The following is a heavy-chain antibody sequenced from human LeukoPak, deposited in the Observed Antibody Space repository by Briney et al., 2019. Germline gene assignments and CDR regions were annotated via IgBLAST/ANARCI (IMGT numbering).Heavy chain of an antibody. CDR3: ARDRTYSGSFIDY. CDR2: IYSGGST. CDR1: RFTVSSNY. Sequence: PGGSLRLSCAASRFTVSSNYMSWVRQAPGKGLEWVSVIYSGGSTYYADSVKGRFTISRDNSKNTLYLQMNSLRAEDTAVYYCARDRTYSGSFIDYWGQGTLVTVSS. D-gene: IGHD1-26*01. V-gene: IGHV3-53*01. J-gene: IGHJ4*02.